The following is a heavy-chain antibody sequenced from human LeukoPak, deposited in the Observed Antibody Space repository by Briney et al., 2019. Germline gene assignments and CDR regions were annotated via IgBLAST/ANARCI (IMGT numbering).Heavy chain of an antibody. CDR3: TRSLYYYGSGTKPPHYYYYMDV. D-gene: IGHD3-10*01. J-gene: IGHJ6*03. Sequence: GGSLRLSCAASGFTFSSYEMNWVRQAPGKGLEWVSYISSSGSTIYYADSVKGRFTISRDNAKNSLYLQMNSLKTEDTAVYYCTRSLYYYGSGTKPPHYYYYMDVWGKGTTVTISS. CDR1: GFTFSSYE. CDR2: ISSSGSTI. V-gene: IGHV3-48*03.